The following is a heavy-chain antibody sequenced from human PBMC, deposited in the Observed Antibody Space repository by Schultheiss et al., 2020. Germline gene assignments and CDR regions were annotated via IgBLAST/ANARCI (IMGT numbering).Heavy chain of an antibody. CDR2: IKSKTDGGTT. D-gene: IGHD3-3*01. Sequence: GESLKIACAASGFTFSNAWMSWVRQAPGKGLEWVGRIKSKTDGGTTDYAAPVKGRFTISRDDSKNTLYLQMNSLKTEDTAVYYCTTAPGDFWSGYYTFDYWGQGTLVTVSS. V-gene: IGHV3-15*01. J-gene: IGHJ4*02. CDR1: GFTFSNAW. CDR3: TTAPGDFWSGYYTFDY.